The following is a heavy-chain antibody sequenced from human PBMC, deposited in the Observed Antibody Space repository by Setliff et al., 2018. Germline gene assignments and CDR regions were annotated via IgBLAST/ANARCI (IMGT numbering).Heavy chain of an antibody. J-gene: IGHJ3*02. V-gene: IGHV3-20*04. CDR3: TRDWGGVGATNAFDI. CDR1: GFKFDDHV. CDR2: ITWNSDNT. D-gene: IGHD1-26*01. Sequence: RPGGSLRLSCVASGFKFDDHVMYWVRQVPGKGLEWVAGITWNSDNTGYADSVKGRFTISRDNAKNTVYLEMNRLRAEDTAIYYCTRDWGGVGATNAFDIWGQGTMVTVSS.